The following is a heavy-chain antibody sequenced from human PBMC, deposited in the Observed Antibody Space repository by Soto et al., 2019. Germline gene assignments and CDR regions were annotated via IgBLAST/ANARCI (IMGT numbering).Heavy chain of an antibody. V-gene: IGHV4-30-4*01. Sequence: SETLSLTCTVSGGSISSGDYYWSWIRQPPGKGLEWIGYIYYSGSTYYNPSLKSRVTISVDTSKNQFSLKLSSVTAADTAVYYCARSTRYDFWSGYYNRWFDPWGQGTLVTVS. D-gene: IGHD3-3*01. J-gene: IGHJ5*02. CDR3: ARSTRYDFWSGYYNRWFDP. CDR1: GGSISSGDYY. CDR2: IYYSGST.